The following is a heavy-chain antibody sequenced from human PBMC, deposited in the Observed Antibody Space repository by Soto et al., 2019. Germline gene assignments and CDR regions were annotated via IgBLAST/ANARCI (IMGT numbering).Heavy chain of an antibody. J-gene: IGHJ4*02. CDR2: IWYDGSVK. V-gene: IGHV3-33*01. CDR1: GFAFSSFG. D-gene: IGHD3-16*01. Sequence: QVQLVESGGGVVQPGTSLRLSCVASGFAFSSFGMHWVRQAPGKGLEWVAIIWYDGSVKYYGDSVKGRFTISRDNSKNTLFLQMNSLRAEDTAVYHCAFGNLSYYFDYWGQGTPVTVSS. CDR3: AFGNLSYYFDY.